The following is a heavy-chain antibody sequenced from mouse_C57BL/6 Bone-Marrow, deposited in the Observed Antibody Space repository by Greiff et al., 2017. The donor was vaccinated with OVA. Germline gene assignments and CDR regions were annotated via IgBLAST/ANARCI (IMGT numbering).Heavy chain of an antibody. V-gene: IGHV1-64*01. CDR3: ARSGELRRRGTWFAY. CDR2: ILPNSGST. D-gene: IGHD2-12*01. J-gene: IGHJ3*01. CDR1: GYTFTSYW. Sequence: VQLQQPGAELVKPGASVKLSCKASGYTFTSYWMHWVKQRPGQGLEWIGMILPNSGSTNYNEKFKSKATLTVDKSSSTAYMQLSSLTSADSAVYSCARSGELRRRGTWFAYWGQGTLVTVSA.